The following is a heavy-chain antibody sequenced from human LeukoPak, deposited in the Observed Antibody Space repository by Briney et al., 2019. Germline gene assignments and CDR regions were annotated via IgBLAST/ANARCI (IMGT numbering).Heavy chain of an antibody. CDR2: IYSDNT. V-gene: IGHV3-53*01. Sequence: PGGSLRLSCTVSGFTVSSNSMSWVRQAPGKGREWVSFIYSDNTHYSDSVKGRFTISRDNGKNSLYLQMNSLRTEDTAVYYCARDLKGVRRRIGGTTTFEYYYYMDVWGKGTTVTISS. CDR3: ARDLKGVRRRIGGTTTFEYYYYMDV. J-gene: IGHJ6*03. D-gene: IGHD1-26*01. CDR1: GFTVSSNS.